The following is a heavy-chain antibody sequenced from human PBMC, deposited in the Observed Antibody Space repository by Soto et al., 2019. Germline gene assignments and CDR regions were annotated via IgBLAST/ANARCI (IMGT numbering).Heavy chain of an antibody. V-gene: IGHV1-18*01. CDR2: ISAYNGNT. J-gene: IGHJ3*02. D-gene: IGHD3-10*01. CDR1: GYTFTSYG. CDR3: AREPRGSGSCISQYDGFDI. Sequence: ASVKVSCKASGYTFTSYGISWVRQAPGQGLEWMGWISAYNGNTNYAQKLQGRVTMTTDTSTSTAYMELRSLRSDDTAVYYCAREPRGSGSCISQYDGFDIWGQGTMVTVSS.